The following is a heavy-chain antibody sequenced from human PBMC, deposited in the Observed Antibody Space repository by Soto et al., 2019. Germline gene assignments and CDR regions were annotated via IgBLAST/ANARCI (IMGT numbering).Heavy chain of an antibody. CDR3: SRSLDY. CDR2: INQDGSEK. Sequence: GGSLRLSCAASGFSFSTYWMDWVRQAPGKGLEWVANINQDGSEKNYVDSVKGRFTISRDNSKNSLYLQMSSLTAEDSALYYCSRSLDYWGQGTLVTVSS. J-gene: IGHJ4*02. V-gene: IGHV3-7*01. CDR1: GFSFSTYW.